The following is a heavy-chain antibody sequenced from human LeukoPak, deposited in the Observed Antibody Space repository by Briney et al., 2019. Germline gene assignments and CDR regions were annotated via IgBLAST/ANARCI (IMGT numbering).Heavy chain of an antibody. D-gene: IGHD2-8*01. Sequence: GGSLRLSCAASGFTFSSYGMHWVRQAPGKGLEWVAVISYDGSNKYYADSVKGRFTISRDNSKNTLYLQMNSLRAEDTAVYYCAKAKGIMVYALRHWGQGTLVTVSS. V-gene: IGHV3-30*18. CDR3: AKAKGIMVYALRH. CDR2: ISYDGSNK. CDR1: GFTFSSYG. J-gene: IGHJ4*02.